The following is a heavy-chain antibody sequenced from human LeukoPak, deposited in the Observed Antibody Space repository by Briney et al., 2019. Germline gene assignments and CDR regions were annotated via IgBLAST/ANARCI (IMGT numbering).Heavy chain of an antibody. V-gene: IGHV1-69*01. CDR2: IIPIFGTA. CDR1: GGTFSSYA. J-gene: IGHJ1*01. Sequence: SVKVSCKASGGTFSSYAISWVRQAPGQGLEWMGGIIPIFGTANYAQKFQGRVTITADESTSTAYMELSSLRSEDTAVYYCARVMARGVIISYFQHWGQGTLVTVSS. D-gene: IGHD3-10*01. CDR3: ARVMARGVIISYFQH.